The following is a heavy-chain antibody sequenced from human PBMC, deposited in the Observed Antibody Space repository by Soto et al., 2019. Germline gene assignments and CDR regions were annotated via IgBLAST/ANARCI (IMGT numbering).Heavy chain of an antibody. CDR3: ARISGLWFGESGGY. V-gene: IGHV1-69*13. D-gene: IGHD3-10*01. CDR1: GGTFSSHA. Sequence: SVKVSCKASGGTFSSHAISWVRQAPGQGLEWMGGIIPIFGTANYAQKFQGRVTITADESTSTAYMELSSLRSEDTAVYYCARISGLWFGESGGYWGQGTLVTVSS. J-gene: IGHJ4*02. CDR2: IIPIFGTA.